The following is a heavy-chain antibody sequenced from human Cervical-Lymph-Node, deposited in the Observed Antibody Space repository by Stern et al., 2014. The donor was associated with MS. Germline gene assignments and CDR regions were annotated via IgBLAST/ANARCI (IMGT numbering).Heavy chain of an antibody. J-gene: IGHJ4*02. CDR1: GFSLTTNGVG. D-gene: IGHD3-10*01. Sequence: QITLKESGPTLVKPTQTLTLTCTFSGFSLTTNGVGVGWIRQPQGKALEWLALVYWDDDKRYSPSLKSRLTITKDTYKNQVVLTMTNMDPVDTATYYCAGGSGRTFDYWGQGTLVTVSS. CDR2: VYWDDDK. CDR3: AGGSGRTFDY. V-gene: IGHV2-5*02.